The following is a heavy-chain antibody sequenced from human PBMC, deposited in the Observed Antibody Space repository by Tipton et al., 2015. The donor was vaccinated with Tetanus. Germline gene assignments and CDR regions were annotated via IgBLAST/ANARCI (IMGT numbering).Heavy chain of an antibody. CDR2: INYDGST. CDR3: ARGDYYGSGTYDV. D-gene: IGHD3-10*01. Sequence: TLTLTCTVSGGSISDKKYYWTWIRQPPGKGLEWIGEINYDGSTNYSPSLKSRVTLSRDTTKKQVSLKLSSVTAADTAVYYCARGDYYGSGTYDVWGQGTTVTVPS. CDR1: GGSISDKKYY. J-gene: IGHJ6*02. V-gene: IGHV4-39*07.